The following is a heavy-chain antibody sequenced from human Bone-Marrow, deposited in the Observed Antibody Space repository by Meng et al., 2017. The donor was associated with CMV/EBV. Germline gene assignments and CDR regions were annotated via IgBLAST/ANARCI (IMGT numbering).Heavy chain of an antibody. J-gene: IGHJ6*02. CDR1: GFTFSSYA. Sequence: GGSLRLSCAASGFTFSSYAMSWVRQAPGKGLEWVSLISWDGGSTYYADSVKGRFTISRDNSKNSLYLQMNSLRTEDTALYYCAKGRYYYGMDVWGQGTTVTVSS. CDR2: ISWDGGST. CDR3: AKGRYYYGMDV. V-gene: IGHV3-43*01.